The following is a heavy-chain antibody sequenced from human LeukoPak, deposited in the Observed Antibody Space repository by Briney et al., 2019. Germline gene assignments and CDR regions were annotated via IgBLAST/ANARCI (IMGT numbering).Heavy chain of an antibody. Sequence: PGGSLRLSCAASGFTFTNYVLNWVRQAPGKGLEWVSYISSGSTTIYYADSVKGRFTISRDNAKNSLYLQMNSLRAEDTAVYYCARDVEQWLVRVYYFDYWGQGTLVTVSS. CDR1: GFTFTNYV. J-gene: IGHJ4*02. D-gene: IGHD6-19*01. V-gene: IGHV3-48*01. CDR3: ARDVEQWLVRVYYFDY. CDR2: ISSGSTTI.